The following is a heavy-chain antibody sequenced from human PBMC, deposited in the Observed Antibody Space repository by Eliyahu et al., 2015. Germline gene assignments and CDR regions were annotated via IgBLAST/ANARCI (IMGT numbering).Heavy chain of an antibody. CDR3: ARLSYYYGSGSPT. CDR1: GGSINSSSYY. J-gene: IGHJ5*02. D-gene: IGHD3-10*01. CDR2: MYYSGST. Sequence: HLQLQESGPGLVKPSETLSLACTVXGGSINSSSYYWGWIRQPPGKGLEWIGSMYYSGSTYYNASLKSRVTISVDTSKNQFSLKLTSVTAADTAVYFCARLSYYYGSGSPTWGQGTLVTVSS. V-gene: IGHV4-39*01.